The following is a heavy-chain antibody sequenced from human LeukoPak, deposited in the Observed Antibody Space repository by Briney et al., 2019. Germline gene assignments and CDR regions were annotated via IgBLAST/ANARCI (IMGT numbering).Heavy chain of an antibody. CDR3: ARVKEDFDWGSYHLDH. V-gene: IGHV3-7*01. Sequence: GGSLRLSCAASGFTFSSYWMSWVRQAPGKGLEWLANIKQDGSEKFHADSVKGRFTISRDNAKNSLFLQMNSLRAGDTAVYYYARVKEDFDWGSYHLDHWGQGILVTVSS. D-gene: IGHD3-16*02. CDR1: GFTFSSYW. CDR2: IKQDGSEK. J-gene: IGHJ4*02.